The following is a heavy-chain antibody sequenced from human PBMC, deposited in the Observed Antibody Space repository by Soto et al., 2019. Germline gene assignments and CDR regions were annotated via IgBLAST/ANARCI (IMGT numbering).Heavy chain of an antibody. CDR2: IYYSGST. Sequence: SETLSLTCTVSGGSISSYYWSWIRQPPGKGLEWIGYIYYSGSTNYNPSLKSRVTISVDTSKNQFSLKLSSVTAADTAVYYCARDSGVSRGPPRAFDIWGQGTMVTVSS. V-gene: IGHV4-59*01. J-gene: IGHJ3*02. CDR1: GGSISSYY. D-gene: IGHD3-22*01. CDR3: ARDSGVSRGPPRAFDI.